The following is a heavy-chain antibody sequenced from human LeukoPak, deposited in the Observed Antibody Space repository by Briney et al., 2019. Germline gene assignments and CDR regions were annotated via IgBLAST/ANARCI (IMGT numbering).Heavy chain of an antibody. J-gene: IGHJ4*02. V-gene: IGHV1-2*02. D-gene: IGHD3-22*01. CDR3: ARITYYYGSSGYRFDY. CDR1: GYTFTGYY. Sequence: ASVKVSCKASGYTFTGYYMHCVRQAPGQGLEWVGCINPNSGGTNYAQKFQGRVTMTRDTSISTAYMELSRLRSDDTAVYYCARITYYYGSSGYRFDYWGQGTLVTVSS. CDR2: INPNSGGT.